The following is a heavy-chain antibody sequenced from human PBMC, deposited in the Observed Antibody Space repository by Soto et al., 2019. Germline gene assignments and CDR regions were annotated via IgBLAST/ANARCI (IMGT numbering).Heavy chain of an antibody. CDR1: GYTFTSYG. D-gene: IGHD1-7*01. J-gene: IGHJ4*02. CDR3: ERVIKEAGTIDY. CDR2: ISAYNGNT. V-gene: IGHV1-18*01. Sequence: QVQLVQSGAEVKKPGASVKVSCKASGYTFTSYGISWVRQAPGQGREWMGWISAYNGNTNYAQKLQGRVTMTTDTATSAAYIDLRSLKSDDTAVYYCERVIKEAGTIDYWGQGTLVSVSS.